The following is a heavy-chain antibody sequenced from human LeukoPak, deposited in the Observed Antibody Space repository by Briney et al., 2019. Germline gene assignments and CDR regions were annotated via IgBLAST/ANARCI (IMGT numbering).Heavy chain of an antibody. J-gene: IGHJ1*01. CDR2: INHSGST. CDR1: GGSFSGFY. V-gene: IGHV4-34*01. Sequence: SETLSLTCAVYGGSFSGFYWSWIRQPPGKGLEWIGEINHSGSTNYNPSLKSRVTISVDTSKNQFSLMLSSVTAADTAVYYCARLDCSTTSCYFQHWGQGTLVTVST. D-gene: IGHD2-2*01. CDR3: ARLDCSTTSCYFQH.